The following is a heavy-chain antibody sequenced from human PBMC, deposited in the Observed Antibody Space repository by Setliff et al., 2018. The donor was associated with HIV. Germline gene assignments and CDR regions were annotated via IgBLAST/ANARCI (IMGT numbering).Heavy chain of an antibody. CDR1: GYSIRSGYY. J-gene: IGHJ4*02. CDR3: ARRSDNYYDNSGYYYGAYFDY. Sequence: AWETLSLTCAVSGYSIRSGYYWGWIRQPPGKGLEWIGSIYHSGSTNYNPSLKSRVTISVDTAKNQFSLKLSSVTAADTAVYYCARRSDNYYDNSGYYYGAYFDYWGQGTLVTVSS. V-gene: IGHV4-38-2*01. CDR2: IYHSGST. D-gene: IGHD3-22*01.